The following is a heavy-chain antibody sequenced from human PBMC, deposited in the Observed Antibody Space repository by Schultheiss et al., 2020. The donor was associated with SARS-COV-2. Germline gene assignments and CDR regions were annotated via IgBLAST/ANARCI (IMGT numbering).Heavy chain of an antibody. CDR2: ISAYNGNT. V-gene: IGHV1-18*01. J-gene: IGHJ3*02. Sequence: ASVKVSCKASGYTFTSYGISWVRQAPGQGLEWMGWISAYNGNTNYAQKLQGRVTMTTDTSTSTAYMELSSLRSEDTAVYYCAMELDLDAFDIWGQGTMVTVSS. D-gene: IGHD1-1*01. CDR1: GYTFTSYG. CDR3: AMELDLDAFDI.